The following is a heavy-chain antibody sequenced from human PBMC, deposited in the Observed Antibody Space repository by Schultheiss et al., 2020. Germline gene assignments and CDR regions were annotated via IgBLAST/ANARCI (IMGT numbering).Heavy chain of an antibody. CDR2: IVVGSGNT. CDR1: GFTFTSSA. J-gene: IGHJ3*02. V-gene: IGHV1-58*02. D-gene: IGHD2-21*02. CDR3: ARTEGHIVVVTAPFDI. Sequence: SVKVSCKASGFTFTSSAMQWVRQARGQRLEWIGWIVVGSGNTNYAQKFQERVTITRDMSTSTAYMELRSLRSDDTAVYYCARTEGHIVVVTAPFDIWGQGTMVTVSS.